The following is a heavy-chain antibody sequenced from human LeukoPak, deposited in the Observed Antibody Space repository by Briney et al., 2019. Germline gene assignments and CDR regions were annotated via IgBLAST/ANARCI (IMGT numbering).Heavy chain of an antibody. J-gene: IGHJ4*02. CDR1: GFTFSSYS. D-gene: IGHD3-9*01. CDR2: ISSSSSTI. V-gene: IGHV3-48*01. CDR3: ARVRTSDILTGYPHY. Sequence: PGGSLRLSCAASGFTFSSYSMNWVRQAPGKGLEWVSYISSSSSTIYYADSVKGRFTISRDNAKNSLYLQMNSLRAEDTAVYYCARVRTSDILTGYPHYWGQGTLVTVSS.